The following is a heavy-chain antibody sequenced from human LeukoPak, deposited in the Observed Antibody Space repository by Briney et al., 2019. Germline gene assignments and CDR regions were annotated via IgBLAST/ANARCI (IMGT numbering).Heavy chain of an antibody. CDR2: IYYSGST. D-gene: IGHD3-10*01. V-gene: IGHV4-59*01. Sequence: SETLSLTCSVSGDSISNYYWSWLRQPPGKGLEWIGYIYYSGSTKYNPSLKSRVIISVDTSKNQFSLKLSSVTAADTAVYYCARVHYYGSGLSSYFDFWGQGTLVTVSS. CDR3: ARVHYYGSGLSSYFDF. CDR1: GDSISNYY. J-gene: IGHJ4*02.